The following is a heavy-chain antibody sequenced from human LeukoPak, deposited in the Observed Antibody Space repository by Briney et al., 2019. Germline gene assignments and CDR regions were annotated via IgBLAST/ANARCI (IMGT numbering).Heavy chain of an antibody. CDR2: ISGSGSTI. CDR1: GFTFSSYE. Sequence: AGGSLRLSCAASGFTFSSYEMNWVRQAPGKGLEWVSYISGSGSTIYYADSVKGRFTISRDNAKNSLYLQMNSLRAEDTAVYYCARLVAGAFDYWGQGTLVTVSS. J-gene: IGHJ4*02. D-gene: IGHD1-26*01. CDR3: ARLVAGAFDY. V-gene: IGHV3-48*03.